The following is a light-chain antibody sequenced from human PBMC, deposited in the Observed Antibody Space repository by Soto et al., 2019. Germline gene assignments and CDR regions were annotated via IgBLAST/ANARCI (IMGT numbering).Light chain of an antibody. CDR1: SGSIANNY. Sequence: NFMLTQPHSVSESPGKTLSISCTRSSGSIANNYVQWYQQRPGSAPTTVIYENNQRLSGVPDRFSGSTDGSSNSASLTISGLQTEDEADYYCSSYVGSNTLYVFGTGTKLTVL. J-gene: IGLJ1*01. CDR2: ENN. CDR3: SSYVGSNTLYV. V-gene: IGLV6-57*04.